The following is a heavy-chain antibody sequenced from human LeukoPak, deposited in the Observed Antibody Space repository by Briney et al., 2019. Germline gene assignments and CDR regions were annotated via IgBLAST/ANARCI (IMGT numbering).Heavy chain of an antibody. J-gene: IGHJ6*03. CDR3: ARDHKLLWFGELLTPSDMDV. D-gene: IGHD3-10*01. CDR2: ISAYNGNT. V-gene: IGHV1-18*01. CDR1: GYTFTSYG. Sequence: ASVKVSCKASGYTFTSYGTSWVRQAPGPGLEWMGWISAYNGNTNYAQKLQGRVTMTTDTSTSTAYMELRSLRSDDTAVYYCARDHKLLWFGELLTPSDMDVWGKGTTVTISS.